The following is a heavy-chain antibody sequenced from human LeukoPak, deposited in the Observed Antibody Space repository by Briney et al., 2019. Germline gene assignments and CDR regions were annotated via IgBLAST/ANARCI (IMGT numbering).Heavy chain of an antibody. J-gene: IGHJ4*02. D-gene: IGHD2-2*01. V-gene: IGHV4-34*01. CDR1: GGSFSGYY. Sequence: SETLSLTCAVYGGSFSGYYWSWIRQPPGKGLEWIGSMYHSGSTYYNPSLKSRVTISVDTSKNQFSLRLSSVTAADTAVYFCARDLGYCTPTSCYAPFDYWGQGTLVIVSS. CDR2: MYHSGST. CDR3: ARDLGYCTPTSCYAPFDY.